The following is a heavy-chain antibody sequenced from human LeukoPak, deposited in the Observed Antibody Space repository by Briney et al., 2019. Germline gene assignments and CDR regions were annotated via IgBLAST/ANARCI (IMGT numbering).Heavy chain of an antibody. CDR2: IYASGST. Sequence: SETLSLTCTVSGGSISSFYWSWIRQPAGKGLEWIGRIYASGSTDYNPSLKSRVTMSVDTSKNQFSLKLSSVTAADTAVYYCARGPRGYCSSTSCYHWFDPWGQGTLVTVSS. J-gene: IGHJ5*02. D-gene: IGHD2-2*01. V-gene: IGHV4-4*07. CDR1: GGSISSFY. CDR3: ARGPRGYCSSTSCYHWFDP.